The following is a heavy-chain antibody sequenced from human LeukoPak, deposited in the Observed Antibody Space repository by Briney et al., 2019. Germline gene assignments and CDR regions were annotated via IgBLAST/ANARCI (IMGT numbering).Heavy chain of an antibody. V-gene: IGHV3-7*01. J-gene: IGHJ6*04. CDR1: EFTFSTYW. CDR3: ARDLDTTVTMKGMDV. D-gene: IGHD4-17*01. CDR2: IKQDGSEK. Sequence: GGSLRLSCAASEFTFSTYWMSWVRQAPGKGLEWVADIKQDGSEKYYVHSVKGRFTISRQNAKNSLFLQMNSLRAEDTAVYYCARDLDTTVTMKGMDVWGKGTTVTVSS.